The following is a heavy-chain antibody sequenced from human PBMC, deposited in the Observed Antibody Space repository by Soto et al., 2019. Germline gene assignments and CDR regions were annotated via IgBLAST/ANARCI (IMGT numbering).Heavy chain of an antibody. CDR2: ISSSIGTI. CDR3: AREDPWSANADDMDV. Sequence: EVQLVESGGGLVQPGGSLRLSCVASGFTFSSYSLNWVRQAPGKGLEWVSYISSSIGTIYYADSVKGRFTISRDNAEDSLYLQMNSLRDDDTAVYYCAREDPWSANADDMDVWGQGTTVTVSS. J-gene: IGHJ6*02. V-gene: IGHV3-48*02. CDR1: GFTFSSYS. D-gene: IGHD3-3*01.